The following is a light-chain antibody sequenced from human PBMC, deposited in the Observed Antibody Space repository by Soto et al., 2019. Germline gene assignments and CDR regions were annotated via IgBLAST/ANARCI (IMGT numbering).Light chain of an antibody. CDR1: SSDVGGYNS. Sequence: QSVLTQPASVSGSPGLSNAISCSGTSSDVGGYNSVSWYQQYPGKAPKLIIHDVTNRPSGVSDRFSGSKSGNTASLTISGLQAEDEADYYCSSWTSSSSYVFGSGTKVTVL. CDR3: SSWTSSSSYV. CDR2: DVT. V-gene: IGLV2-14*01. J-gene: IGLJ1*01.